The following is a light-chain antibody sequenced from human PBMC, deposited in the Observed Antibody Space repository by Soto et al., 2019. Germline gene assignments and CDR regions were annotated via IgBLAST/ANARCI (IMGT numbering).Light chain of an antibody. CDR3: HQYAGA. Sequence: EFVLTQSPGTLSLFPGERATLSCRASQSVSRNYLAWYQQKPGQAPRLLIYGASSRATGIPGRLSGSGSGTDFTLTISRLEPEDFAVYYCHQYAGAFGQGTKVEMK. CDR2: GAS. J-gene: IGKJ1*01. CDR1: QSVSRNY. V-gene: IGKV3-20*01.